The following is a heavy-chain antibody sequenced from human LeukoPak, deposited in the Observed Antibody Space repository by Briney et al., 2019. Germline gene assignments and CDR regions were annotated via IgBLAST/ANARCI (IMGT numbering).Heavy chain of an antibody. CDR2: INHSGST. J-gene: IGHJ3*02. D-gene: IGHD1-26*01. Sequence: SETLSLTCAVYGGSFSGYYWSWIRQPPGKGLEWIGEINHSGSTNYNPSLKSRVTISVDTSKNQFSLKLSSVTAADTAVYYCARRAGARNRPRSRLFDIWGQGTMVTVSS. CDR3: ARRAGARNRPRSRLFDI. V-gene: IGHV4-34*01. CDR1: GGSFSGYY.